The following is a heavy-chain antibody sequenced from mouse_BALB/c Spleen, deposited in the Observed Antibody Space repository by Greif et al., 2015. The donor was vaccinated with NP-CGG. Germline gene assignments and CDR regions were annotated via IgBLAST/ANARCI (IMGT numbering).Heavy chain of an antibody. D-gene: IGHD2-1*01. CDR3: ARDEIYYGNYGAWFAY. CDR2: IWAGGST. CDR1: GFSLTSYG. J-gene: IGHJ3*01. Sequence: VQLVESGPGLVAPSQSLSITCTVSGFSLTSYGVHWVRQPPGKGLEWLGVIWAGGSTNYNSALMSRLSISKDNSKSQVFLKMNSLQTDDTAMYYCARDEIYYGNYGAWFAYWGQGTLVTVSA. V-gene: IGHV2-9*02.